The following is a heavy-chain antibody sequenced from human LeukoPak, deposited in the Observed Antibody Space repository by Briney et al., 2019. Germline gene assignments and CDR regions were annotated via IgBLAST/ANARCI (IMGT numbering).Heavy chain of an antibody. J-gene: IGHJ4*02. CDR1: GFTFSSYG. V-gene: IGHV3-30*18. CDR3: AKAGGGWYFFDH. CDR2: ISYDGSNK. D-gene: IGHD6-19*01. Sequence: GGSLRLSCAASGFTFSSYGMHWVRQAPGKGLEWVAVISYDGSNKYYADSVKGRFTISRDNPKNTLYLQMNSMRAEDTAVYYCAKAGGGWYFFDHWGLGTLVTVSS.